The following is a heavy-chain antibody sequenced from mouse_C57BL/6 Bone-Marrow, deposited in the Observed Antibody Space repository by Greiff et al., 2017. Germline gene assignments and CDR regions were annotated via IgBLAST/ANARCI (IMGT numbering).Heavy chain of an antibody. CDR1: GFNIKDDY. Sequence: DVQLQESGAELVRPGASVKLSCTASGFNIKDDYMHWVKQRPEQGLEWIGWIDPENGDTEYASKFQGKATITADTSSNTAYLQLSSLTSEDTAVYYCTTTVSNPYYFDYWGQGTTLTVSS. CDR2: IDPENGDT. D-gene: IGHD2-5*01. V-gene: IGHV14-4*01. CDR3: TTTVSNPYYFDY. J-gene: IGHJ2*01.